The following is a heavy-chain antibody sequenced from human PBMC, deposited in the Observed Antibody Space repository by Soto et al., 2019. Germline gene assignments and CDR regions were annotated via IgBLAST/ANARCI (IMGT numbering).Heavy chain of an antibody. D-gene: IGHD6-19*01. V-gene: IGHV4-31*03. CDR3: ARAVAVAGIYSFDY. J-gene: IGHJ4*02. CDR1: GGSISSGGYY. Sequence: PSETMSLTCTVSGGSISSGGYYWSWIRQHPGKGLEWIGYIYYSGSTYYNTSLKSRVTISVDTSKNQFSLKLSSLTAADTAVYYCARAVAVAGIYSFDYWGQGTLVTVSS. CDR2: IYYSGST.